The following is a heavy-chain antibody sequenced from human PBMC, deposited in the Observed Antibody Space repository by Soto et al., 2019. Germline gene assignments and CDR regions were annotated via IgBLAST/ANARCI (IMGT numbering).Heavy chain of an antibody. CDR1: GGTFSSYA. J-gene: IGHJ4*02. CDR2: IIPIFGTA. Sequence: QVQLVQSGAEVKKPGSSVKVSCKASGGTFSSYAISWVRQAPGQGLEWMGGIIPIFGTANYAQKFQGRVTITADEYTSTAYMELSSLRSEDTAVYYCARSRLITMVRGGPIDYWGQGTLVTVSS. V-gene: IGHV1-69*01. D-gene: IGHD3-10*01. CDR3: ARSRLITMVRGGPIDY.